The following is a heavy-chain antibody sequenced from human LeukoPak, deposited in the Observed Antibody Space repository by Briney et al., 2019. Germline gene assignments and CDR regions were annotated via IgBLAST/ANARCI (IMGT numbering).Heavy chain of an antibody. D-gene: IGHD2-2*01. V-gene: IGHV3-30*18. CDR3: ANGAVYCTSPKYPTGSAPSCFAH. Sequence: GGSLRLSCEASGITFNTYGMHWVCQAPGKGLEWLAVISYDERNKYYADSVKGRFTISRDNSKNTLYLQMSSLRPEDTAVYYCANGAVYCTSPKYPTGSAPSCFAHWGQGTLVNVSS. J-gene: IGHJ4*02. CDR2: ISYDERNK. CDR1: GITFNTYG.